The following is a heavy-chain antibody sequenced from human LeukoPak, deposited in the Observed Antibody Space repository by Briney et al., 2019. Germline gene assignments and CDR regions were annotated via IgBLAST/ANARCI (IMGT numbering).Heavy chain of an antibody. CDR3: ARAKNDYVWGSYPPENWFDP. Sequence: NPGGSLRLSCAASGFTFSSYSMNWVRQAPGKGLEWVSSISSSSSYIYYADSVKGRFTISRDNAKNSLYLQMNSLRAEDTAVYYCARAKNDYVWGSYPPENWFDPWGQGTLVTVSS. V-gene: IGHV3-21*01. J-gene: IGHJ5*02. D-gene: IGHD3-16*02. CDR1: GFTFSSYS. CDR2: ISSSSSYI.